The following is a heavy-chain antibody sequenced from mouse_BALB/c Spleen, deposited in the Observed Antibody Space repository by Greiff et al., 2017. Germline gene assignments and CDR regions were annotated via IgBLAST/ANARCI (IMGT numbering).Heavy chain of an antibody. Sequence: VQLQQSGTVLARPGASVKMSCKASGYTFTSYWMHWVKQRPGQGLEWIGAIYPGNSDTSYNQKFKGKAKLTAVTSTSTAYMELSSLTNEDSAVYYCTSLLWLRREYYFDYWGQGTTLTVSS. V-gene: IGHV1-5*01. D-gene: IGHD2-2*01. J-gene: IGHJ2*01. CDR1: GYTFTSYW. CDR2: IYPGNSDT. CDR3: TSLLWLRREYYFDY.